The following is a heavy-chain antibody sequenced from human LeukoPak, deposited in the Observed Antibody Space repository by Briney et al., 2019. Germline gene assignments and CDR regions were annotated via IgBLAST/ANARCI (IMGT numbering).Heavy chain of an antibody. CDR1: GFTFSSYS. CDR2: ISSSSSTI. V-gene: IGHV3-48*04. CDR3: ATDTETDYGGKDY. J-gene: IGHJ4*02. Sequence: GGSLRLSCAASGFTFSSYSMNWVRQAPGKGLEWVSYISSSSSTIYYADSVKGRFTISRDNAKNSLYLQMNSLRAEDTAVYYCATDTETDYGGKDYWGQGTLVTVSS. D-gene: IGHD4-23*01.